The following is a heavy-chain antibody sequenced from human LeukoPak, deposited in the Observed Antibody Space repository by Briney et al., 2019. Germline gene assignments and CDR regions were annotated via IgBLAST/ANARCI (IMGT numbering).Heavy chain of an antibody. J-gene: IGHJ4*02. CDR3: VRDLDLGGYSSFVS. D-gene: IGHD4-23*01. V-gene: IGHV3-74*01. CDR2: LRSDGGSS. CDR1: GFTFSSYA. Sequence: GGSLRPSCVASGFTFSSYAVHWVRQAPGKGLVWVSRLRSDGGSSAYADFVRGRFTISRDNAKNTLYLQMNSLRAEDTAVYYCVRDLDLGGYSSFVSWGQGTLVTVSS.